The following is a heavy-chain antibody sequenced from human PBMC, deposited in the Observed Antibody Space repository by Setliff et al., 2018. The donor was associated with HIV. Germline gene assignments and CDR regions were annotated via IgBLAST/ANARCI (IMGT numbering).Heavy chain of an antibody. Sequence: ASVKVSCKTSAYTFNSYYMYWIRQAPGQGLEWMGLIGPSGSSTTYAQNFQGRVTMSRDTSTNTVYMELSSLRSEDTAVYYCARDHIAARSVDYWGQGTLVTVSS. CDR3: ARDHIAARSVDY. D-gene: IGHD6-6*01. J-gene: IGHJ4*02. CDR1: AYTFNSYY. CDR2: IGPSGSST. V-gene: IGHV1-46*02.